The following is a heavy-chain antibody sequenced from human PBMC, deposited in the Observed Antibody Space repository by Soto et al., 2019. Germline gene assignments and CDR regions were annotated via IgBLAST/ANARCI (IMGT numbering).Heavy chain of an antibody. J-gene: IGHJ4*02. D-gene: IGHD6-6*01. CDR3: AREDEYSSSCFDY. CDR1: GGAFSSYA. V-gene: IGHV1-69*13. CDR2: IIPIFGTA. Sequence: GASVKVSCKASGGAFSSYAISWVRQAPGQGLEWMGGIIPIFGTANYAQKFQGRVTITADESTSTAYMELSSLRSEDTAVYYCAREDEYSSSCFDYWGQGTLVTVSS.